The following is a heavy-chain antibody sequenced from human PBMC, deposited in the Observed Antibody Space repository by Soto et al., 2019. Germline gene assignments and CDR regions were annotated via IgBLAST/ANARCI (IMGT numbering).Heavy chain of an antibody. J-gene: IGHJ6*02. V-gene: IGHV3-30*18. CDR2: ISYDGSNE. CDR1: GFTFSSYG. CDR3: AKDPRYWSGGSCYPRGSMDV. Sequence: PGGSLRLSCAASGFTFSSYGMHWVRQAPGKGLEWVAVISYDGSNEYYADSVKGRFTISRDNSKNTLYLQMNSLRAEDTAVYYCAKDPRYWSGGSCYPRGSMDVWGQGTTVTVAS. D-gene: IGHD2-15*01.